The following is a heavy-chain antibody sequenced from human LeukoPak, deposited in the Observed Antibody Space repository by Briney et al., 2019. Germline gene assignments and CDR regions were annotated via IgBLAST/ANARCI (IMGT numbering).Heavy chain of an antibody. CDR3: ARGGPRRLDP. Sequence: SETLSLTCTVSGGSISGFYWSWIRQPPGKGLEWIGYIYYSGNTNYNPSLKSRVTISVDTSKNQFSLKLSSVTAADTAVYYCARGGPRRLDPWGQGTLVTVSS. J-gene: IGHJ5*02. CDR2: IYYSGNT. CDR1: GGSISGFY. V-gene: IGHV4-59*01.